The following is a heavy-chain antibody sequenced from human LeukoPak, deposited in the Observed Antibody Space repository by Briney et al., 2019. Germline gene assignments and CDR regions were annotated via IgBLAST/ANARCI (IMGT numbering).Heavy chain of an antibody. CDR1: GGSIRSSNW. CDR2: IYYSGST. CDR3: ARDGQWPTTWYFDL. Sequence: PSGTLSLTCAVSGGSIRSSNWWSWVRKPPGKGREGIGEIYYSGSTNYTPSLKSRVTISVDKSKNQFSLKLSSVTAADTAVYYCARDGQWPTTWYFDLWGRGTLVTVSS. V-gene: IGHV4-4*02. D-gene: IGHD6-19*01. J-gene: IGHJ2*01.